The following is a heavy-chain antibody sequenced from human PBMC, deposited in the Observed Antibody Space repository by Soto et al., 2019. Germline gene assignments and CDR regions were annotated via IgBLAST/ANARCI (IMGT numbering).Heavy chain of an antibody. CDR3: ARDHPHSYGVYYFDY. Sequence: SATLSLTCAVSRRSISNYYWSWFREPPGKGLEWIGYVYSSGSTHYNPSLQSRVTISADTSKNQVSLKVNSVTAADTAVYYCARDHPHSYGVYYFDYWGQGTPVTVS. J-gene: IGHJ4*02. CDR1: RRSISNYY. CDR2: VYSSGST. D-gene: IGHD5-18*01. V-gene: IGHV4-59*01.